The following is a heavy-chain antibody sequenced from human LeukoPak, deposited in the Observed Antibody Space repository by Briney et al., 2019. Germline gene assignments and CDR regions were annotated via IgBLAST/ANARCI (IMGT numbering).Heavy chain of an antibody. J-gene: IGHJ5*02. CDR3: ARGRQQLANWFDP. D-gene: IGHD6-13*01. CDR2: ISSSDTTM. V-gene: IGHV3-11*04. CDR1: GFTFRDYD. Sequence: GGSLRLSCAASGFTFRDYDMTWIRQAPGKGLEWVSYISSSDTTMYNADSVKGRFTISRDNAKNTLYLQMNSLRAEDTAVYYCARGRQQLANWFDPWGQGTLVTVSS.